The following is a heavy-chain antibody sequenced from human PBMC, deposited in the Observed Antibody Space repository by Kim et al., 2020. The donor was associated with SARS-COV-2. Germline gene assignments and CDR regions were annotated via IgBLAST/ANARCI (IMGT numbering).Heavy chain of an antibody. CDR1: GGSISSGGYY. D-gene: IGHD3-22*01. CDR2: IYYSGST. CDR3: ARVPFRRRNYYDSSGYGVNWFDP. J-gene: IGHJ5*02. V-gene: IGHV4-31*03. Sequence: SETLSLTCTVSGGSISSGGYYWSWIRQHPGKGLEWIGYIYYSGSTYYNPSLKSRVTISVDTSKNQFSLKLSSVTAADTAVYYCARVPFRRRNYYDSSGYGVNWFDPWGQGTLVTVSS.